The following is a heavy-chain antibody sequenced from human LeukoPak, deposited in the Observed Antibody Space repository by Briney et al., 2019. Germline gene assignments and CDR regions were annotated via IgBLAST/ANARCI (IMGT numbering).Heavy chain of an antibody. CDR2: IYTSGST. J-gene: IGHJ4*02. Sequence: SETLSLTCTVSGGSISSGSYYWSWIRQPAGKGLEWIGRIYTSGSTNYNPSLKSRVTISVDKSKNQFSLRLSSVTAADTAFYYCARRGGFFDFWGQGTLVTVSP. CDR1: GGSISSGSYY. V-gene: IGHV4-61*02. D-gene: IGHD3-16*01. CDR3: ARRGGFFDF.